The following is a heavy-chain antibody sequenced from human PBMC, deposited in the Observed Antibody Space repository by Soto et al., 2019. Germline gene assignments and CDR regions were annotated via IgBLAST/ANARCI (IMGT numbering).Heavy chain of an antibody. CDR1: CGSISSYY. V-gene: IGHV4-59*08. D-gene: IGHD6-19*01. J-gene: IGHJ4*02. CDR2: IYYSGST. Sequence: PSETLSLTCTVSCGSISSYYWSWIRQPPGKGLEWIGYIYYSGSTNYNPSLKSRVTISVDTSKNQFSLKLSSVTAADTAVYYCASGQWLVGEFDYWGQGTLVTVSS. CDR3: ASGQWLVGEFDY.